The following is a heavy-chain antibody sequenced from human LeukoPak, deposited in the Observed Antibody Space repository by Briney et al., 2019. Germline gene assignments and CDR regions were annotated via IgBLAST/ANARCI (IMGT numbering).Heavy chain of an antibody. CDR2: ISAYNGNT. CDR3: ARDKSRGWFGELLGSFFDY. V-gene: IGHV1-18*01. J-gene: IGHJ4*02. CDR1: GYTFTSYG. Sequence: ASVKVSCKASGYTFTSYGISWVRQAPGQGLEWVGWISAYNGNTNYAQKLQGRVTMTTDTSTSTAYMELRSLRSDDTAVYYCARDKSRGWFGELLGSFFDYWGQGTLVTVSS. D-gene: IGHD3-10*01.